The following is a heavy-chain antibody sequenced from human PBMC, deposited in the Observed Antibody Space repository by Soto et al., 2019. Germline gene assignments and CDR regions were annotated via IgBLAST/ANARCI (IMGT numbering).Heavy chain of an antibody. D-gene: IGHD4-17*01. V-gene: IGHV1-69*01. CDR3: ARDGVDVSRTTVLHGALDI. J-gene: IGHJ3*02. Sequence: QVQLVQSGAEVKKPGSSVKVSCKASGGSFSTYGISWVRQAPGQGLEWMGGFIPVFTTAKYAQKFQGTVSITPDESTYTAYMELSSPRSEDTAVYFCARDGVDVSRTTVLHGALDIWGQGTVVTVSS. CDR2: FIPVFTTA. CDR1: GGSFSTYG.